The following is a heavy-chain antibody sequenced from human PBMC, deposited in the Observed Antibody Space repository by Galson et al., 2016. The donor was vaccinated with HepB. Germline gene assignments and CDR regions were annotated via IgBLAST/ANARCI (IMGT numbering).Heavy chain of an antibody. J-gene: IGHJ4*02. V-gene: IGHV4-59*01. CDR2: IYYSGST. Sequence: EPLSLTCTVSGDSISSDYWSWIRQPPGKGLEWIGYIYYSGSTNYNPSLKSRVTISVDTSKNQFSLKLNSVTAADTAVYYCARGDYDTRGYTMTFDYWGQGTLVTVFS. D-gene: IGHD3-22*01. CDR1: GDSISSDY. CDR3: ARGDYDTRGYTMTFDY.